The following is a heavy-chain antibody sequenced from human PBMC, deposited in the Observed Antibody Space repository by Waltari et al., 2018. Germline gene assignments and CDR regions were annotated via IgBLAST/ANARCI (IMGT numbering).Heavy chain of an antibody. J-gene: IGHJ4*02. D-gene: IGHD6-13*01. V-gene: IGHV3-21*01. CDR3: ARDQAHSSSWLGWSVY. CDR2: ISSSSSYI. Sequence: VQLVESGGGLVKPGGSLILSCAASGFTFSSYSMNWFRQAPGKGLEWVSSISSSSSYIYYADSVKGRFTISRDNAKNSLYLQMNSLRAEDTAVYYCARDQAHSSSWLGWSVYWGQGTLVTVSS. CDR1: GFTFSSYS.